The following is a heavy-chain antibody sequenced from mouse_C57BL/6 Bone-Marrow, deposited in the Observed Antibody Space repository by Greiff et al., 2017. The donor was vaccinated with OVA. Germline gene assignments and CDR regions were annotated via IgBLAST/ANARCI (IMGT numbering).Heavy chain of an antibody. CDR1: GYTFTDYN. V-gene: IGHV1-22*01. D-gene: IGHD1-1*01. J-gene: IGHJ2*01. CDR3: ARGGYYGSRGDY. CDR2: INPNNGGT. Sequence: EVQLQQSGPELVKPGASVKMSCKASGYTFTDYNMHWVKQSHGKSLEWIGYINPNNGGTSYNQKFKGKATLTVNKSSSTAYMELRSLTSEDSAVYYCARGGYYGSRGDYWGQGTTLTVSS.